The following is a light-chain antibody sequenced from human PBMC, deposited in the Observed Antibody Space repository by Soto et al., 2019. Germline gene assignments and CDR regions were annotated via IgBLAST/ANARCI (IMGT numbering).Light chain of an antibody. CDR3: QQYNNWPPLT. CDR1: QSVASRN. CDR2: GAS. V-gene: IGKV3-20*01. J-gene: IGKJ4*01. Sequence: EIVLTQSPGTLSLSPGERATLSCRASQSVASRNLAWYQQKSGQAPRLLIYGASSRAIHTPDRFSGSGSGTDFTLTISGLEPEDFAVYYCQQYNNWPPLTFGGGTKVEIK.